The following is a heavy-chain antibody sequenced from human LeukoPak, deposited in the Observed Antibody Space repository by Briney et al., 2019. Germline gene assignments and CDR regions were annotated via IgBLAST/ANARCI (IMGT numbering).Heavy chain of an antibody. V-gene: IGHV3-30-3*01. D-gene: IGHD3-22*01. Sequence: GGSLRLSCAASGFTFSSYAMSRVRQAPGKGLEWVAVISYDGSNKYYADSVKGRFTISRDSSKNTLYLQMNSLRAEDTAVYYCARDSGERYNYDGFGYYFYWGQGALVTVSS. CDR3: ARDSGERYNYDGFGYYFY. J-gene: IGHJ4*02. CDR2: ISYDGSNK. CDR1: GFTFSSYA.